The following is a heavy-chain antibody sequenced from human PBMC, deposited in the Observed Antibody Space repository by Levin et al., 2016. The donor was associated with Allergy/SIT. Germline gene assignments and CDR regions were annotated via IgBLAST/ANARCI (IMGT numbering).Heavy chain of an antibody. CDR2: INHSGST. CDR1: GGSFSGYY. CDR3: ARGPYSSGWYRRDYYYGMDV. J-gene: IGHJ6*02. Sequence: SETLSLTCAVYGGSFSGYYWSWIRQPPGKGLEWIGEINHSGSTNYNPSLKSRVTISVDTSKNQFSLKLSSVTAADTAVYYCARGPYSSGWYRRDYYYGMDVWGQGTTVTVSS. V-gene: IGHV4-34*01. D-gene: IGHD6-19*01.